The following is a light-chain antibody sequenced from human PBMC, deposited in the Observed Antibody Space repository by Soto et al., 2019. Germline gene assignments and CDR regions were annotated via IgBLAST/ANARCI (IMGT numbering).Light chain of an antibody. CDR3: NAQADNGKHV. J-gene: IGLJ1*01. CDR2: EVS. CDR1: TNNVGHSSF. V-gene: IGLV2-8*01. Sequence: QSALTQPPSASGPLGQPFTIPATGTTNNVGHSSFIPWYQQHPGKGPKLIIYEVSKRPSGVPDRFSGSKSGNTASLSVSGLQDEDEADYFCNAQADNGKHVFGTGTKLTVL.